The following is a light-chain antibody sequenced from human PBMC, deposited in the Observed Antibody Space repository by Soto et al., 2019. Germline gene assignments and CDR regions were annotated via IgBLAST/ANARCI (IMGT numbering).Light chain of an antibody. CDR2: IAY. J-gene: IGKJ5*01. CDR1: QGIRSY. Sequence: IQLTQSPSSLSASVGDRVAITCRASQGIRSYLAWYQQKPGEAPKLLISIAYILQSGVPSRFSGSGSGTDFVLTIRSLQPEDSATYYCKQLDSMPITFGQGTRLEIK. CDR3: KQLDSMPIT. V-gene: IGKV1-9*01.